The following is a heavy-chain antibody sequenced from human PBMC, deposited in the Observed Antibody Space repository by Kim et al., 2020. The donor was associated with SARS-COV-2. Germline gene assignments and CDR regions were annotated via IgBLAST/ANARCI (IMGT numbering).Heavy chain of an antibody. D-gene: IGHD6-19*01. CDR3: ATSSSDWYFDY. V-gene: IGHV3-11*03. J-gene: IGHJ4*02. CDR2: ISRSTSYT. CDR1: GFTFSDYY. Sequence: GGSLRLSCAVSGFTFSDYYMNWIRQAPGKGLEWVTYISRSTSYTNYADSVKGRFTISRDNAKNSLYLQMNSLRAEDTAVYYCATSSSDWYFDYWGQGTLVTVSS.